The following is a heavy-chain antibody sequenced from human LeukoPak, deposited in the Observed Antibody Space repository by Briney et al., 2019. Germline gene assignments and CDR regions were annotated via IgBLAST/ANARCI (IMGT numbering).Heavy chain of an antibody. CDR2: IYYSGST. Sequence: PSETLSLTCTVSGGSVSSYYWSWIRQPPGKGLEWIGYIYYSGSTNYNPSLKSQVTISVDTSKNQFSLKLSSVTAADTAVYYCARTLHGITMVRGVRSPSYYFDYWGQGTLVTVSS. D-gene: IGHD3-10*01. CDR1: GGSVSSYY. J-gene: IGHJ4*02. V-gene: IGHV4-59*08. CDR3: ARTLHGITMVRGVRSPSYYFDY.